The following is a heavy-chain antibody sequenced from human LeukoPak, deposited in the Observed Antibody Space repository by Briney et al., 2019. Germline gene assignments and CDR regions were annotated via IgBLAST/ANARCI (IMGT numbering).Heavy chain of an antibody. CDR1: GGSFSGYY. Sequence: LSLTCAVYGGSFSGYYWSWIRQPPGKGLEWVSYISSSGSTIYYADSVKGRFTISRDNAKNSLYLQMNSLRAEDTAVYYCAREAVDSGSYRPNAFDIWGQGTMVTVSS. V-gene: IGHV3-11*01. D-gene: IGHD3-22*01. CDR2: ISSSGSTI. J-gene: IGHJ3*02. CDR3: AREAVDSGSYRPNAFDI.